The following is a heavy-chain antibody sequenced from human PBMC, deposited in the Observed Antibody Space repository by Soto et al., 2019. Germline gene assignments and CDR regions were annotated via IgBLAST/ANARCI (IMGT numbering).Heavy chain of an antibody. J-gene: IGHJ4*02. CDR1: GFSFSDYS. CDR3: ATPGVGANIPFDF. CDR2: ISSSSNYK. V-gene: IGHV3-21*01. Sequence: PGGSLRLSCAASGFSFSDYSMNWVRQAPGKGLEWVSSISSSSNYKYYADSLKGRFTISRDNAKNSLYLQMTSLRVDDTAVYYCATPGVGANIPFDFWGQGTLVTVSS. D-gene: IGHD1-26*01.